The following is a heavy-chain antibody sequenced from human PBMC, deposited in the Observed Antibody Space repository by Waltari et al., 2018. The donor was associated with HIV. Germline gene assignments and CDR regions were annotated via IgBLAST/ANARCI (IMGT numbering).Heavy chain of an antibody. CDR3: ARAYTGSYWAHYYYGMDV. CDR2: ISTSSTYT. CDR1: GPTFSDYY. J-gene: IGHJ6*02. Sequence: QVQLVESGGGLVEPGGSLRLSCAVSGPTFSDYYMTWIRQAPGKGIEWVSYISTSSTYTKYADSVRGRFTISRDNTKNSLFLQMNSLRAEDTAVYYCARAYTGSYWAHYYYGMDVWGQGTTVTVSS. D-gene: IGHD1-26*01. V-gene: IGHV3-11*05.